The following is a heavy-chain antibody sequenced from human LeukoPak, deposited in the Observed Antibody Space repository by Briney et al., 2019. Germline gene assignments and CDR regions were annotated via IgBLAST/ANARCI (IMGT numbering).Heavy chain of an antibody. D-gene: IGHD3-3*01. CDR2: IYYSGST. J-gene: IGHJ2*01. Sequence: SETLSLTCAVSGGSISGYYWSWIRQPPGKGLEWIGSIYYSGSTDYNPSLKSRVIISVDTSKNQFSLSLISVTAADTAVYYCARDGVSALNLYSDLWGRGTLVTVSS. V-gene: IGHV4-59*01. CDR3: ARDGVSALNLYSDL. CDR1: GGSISGYY.